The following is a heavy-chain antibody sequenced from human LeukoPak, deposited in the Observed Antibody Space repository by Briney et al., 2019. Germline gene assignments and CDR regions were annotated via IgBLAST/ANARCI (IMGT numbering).Heavy chain of an antibody. J-gene: IGHJ5*02. D-gene: IGHD3-3*01. Sequence: GGSLRLSCAASGFTFDDHAMHWVRQAPGKGLEWVSLISGDGGSTYYADSVKGRFTISRDNSKNSLYLQMNSLRTEDTALYYCAKDLIFGVVIIPVRNWFDPWGQGTLVTVSS. V-gene: IGHV3-43*02. CDR1: GFTFDDHA. CDR2: ISGDGGST. CDR3: AKDLIFGVVIIPVRNWFDP.